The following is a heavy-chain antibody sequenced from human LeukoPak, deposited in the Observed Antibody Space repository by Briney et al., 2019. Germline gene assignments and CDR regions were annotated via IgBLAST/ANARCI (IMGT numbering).Heavy chain of an antibody. D-gene: IGHD5-18*01. CDR3: AREEEEDTAMVD. V-gene: IGHV1-69*04. Sequence: SVKVSCKASGGTFSSYAISWVREAPGQGLEWMGRIIPILGIANYAQKFQGRVTITADKSTSTAYMELSSLRSEDTAVYYCAREEEEDTAMVDWGQGTLVTVSS. J-gene: IGHJ4*02. CDR1: GGTFSSYA. CDR2: IIPILGIA.